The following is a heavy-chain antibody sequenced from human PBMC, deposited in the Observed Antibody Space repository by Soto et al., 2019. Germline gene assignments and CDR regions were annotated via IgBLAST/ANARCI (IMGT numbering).Heavy chain of an antibody. V-gene: IGHV3-15*01. D-gene: IGHD3-22*01. CDR1: GFTFSNAW. J-gene: IGHJ4*02. CDR2: IKSKTDGGTT. Sequence: GGSLRLSCAASGFTFSNAWMSWVRQAPGKGLEWVGRIKSKTDGGTTDYAAPVKGRFTISRGDSKNTLYLQMNSLKTEDTAVYYCTTAVPYYYDSSYFDYWGQGTLVTVSS. CDR3: TTAVPYYYDSSYFDY.